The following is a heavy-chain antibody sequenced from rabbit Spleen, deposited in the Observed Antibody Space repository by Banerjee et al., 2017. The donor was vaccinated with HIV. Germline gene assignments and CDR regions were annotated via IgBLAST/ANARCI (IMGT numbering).Heavy chain of an antibody. CDR3: ARDAGTSFSTYGVDL. CDR1: GFDFSNYG. J-gene: IGHJ6*01. Sequence: QEQLVESGGGLVQPGGSLKLSCKASGFDFSNYGVTWVRQAPGKGLEWIAYIDPIFGRTYYASWVNGRFTISKTSSTTVTLQMTSLTVADMATYFCARDAGTSFSTYGVDLWGPGTLVTVS. CDR2: IDPIFGRT. D-gene: IGHD8-1*01. V-gene: IGHV1S39*01.